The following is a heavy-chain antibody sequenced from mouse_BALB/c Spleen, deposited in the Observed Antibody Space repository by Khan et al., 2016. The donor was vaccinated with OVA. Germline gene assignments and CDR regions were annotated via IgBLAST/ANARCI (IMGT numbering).Heavy chain of an antibody. CDR3: ARKIVNYGGGYWYFDV. CDR2: IFPGSNTT. D-gene: IGHD1-1*02. Sequence: QVQLKQSGPDLVKPGASVMMSCKASGYTFSDYFLSWVKQRTGQGLEWIGEIFPGSNTTYYNEKFRGKATLTADKSSNTVFMYLSSLTSEDSAVYFCARKIVNYGGGYWYFDVWGEGATVTVSA. CDR1: GYTFSDYF. J-gene: IGHJ1*01. V-gene: IGHV1-77*01.